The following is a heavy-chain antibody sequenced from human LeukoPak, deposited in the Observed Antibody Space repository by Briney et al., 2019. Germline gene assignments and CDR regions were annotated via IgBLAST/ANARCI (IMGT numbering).Heavy chain of an antibody. CDR2: ISTNTGNP. Sequence: ASVKVSCKASGYSFTSYVLNWVRQAPGQGLEWMGWISTNTGNPTYDQGFTGRFVFSLDTSISTTYLQINSLKAEDTAVYYCARGGSRYSTSGTVDYWGQGTLVIVSS. J-gene: IGHJ4*02. D-gene: IGHD5-12*01. V-gene: IGHV7-4-1*02. CDR3: ARGGSRYSTSGTVDY. CDR1: GYSFTSYV.